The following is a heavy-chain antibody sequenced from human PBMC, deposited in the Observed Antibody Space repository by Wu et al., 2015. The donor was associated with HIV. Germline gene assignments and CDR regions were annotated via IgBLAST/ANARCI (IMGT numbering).Heavy chain of an antibody. CDR1: GYRFSTYG. Sequence: QVHMMQSESEVAKPGASVKVSCKASGYRFSTYGISRVRQAPGQGLEWMGWISAYDGSTNFAQKFQARVTMTTDTSTSTAYLELRSLRSDDTALYYCARDGGGNYRKMDHWGQGTLVTVSS. CDR2: ISAYDGST. J-gene: IGHJ4*01. V-gene: IGHV1-18*01. CDR3: ARDGGGNYRKMDH. D-gene: IGHD4-23*01.